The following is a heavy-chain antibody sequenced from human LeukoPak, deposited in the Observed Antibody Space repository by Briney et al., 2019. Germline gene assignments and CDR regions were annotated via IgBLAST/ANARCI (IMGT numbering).Heavy chain of an antibody. CDR2: INSDGSST. J-gene: IGHJ4*02. CDR3: AKDRNDTQKGLYYFDY. V-gene: IGHV3-74*01. Sequence: GGSLRLSCAASGLTFSNYWMHWVRQAPGKGLVWVSGINSDGSSTSYADSVKGRFTISRDNSKNTLYLQMNSLRAEDTAVYYCAKDRNDTQKGLYYFDYWGQGTLVTVSS. D-gene: IGHD3-22*01. CDR1: GLTFSNYW.